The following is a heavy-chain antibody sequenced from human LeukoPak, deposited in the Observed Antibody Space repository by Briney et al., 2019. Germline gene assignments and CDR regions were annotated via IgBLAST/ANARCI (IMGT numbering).Heavy chain of an antibody. CDR3: AKDDSSGYRWYFDL. CDR2: ISWNSGSI. CDR1: GFTFDDYA. V-gene: IGHV3-9*01. J-gene: IGHJ2*01. Sequence: SLRLSCAASGFTFDDYAMHWVRQAPGKGLEWVSGISWNSGSIGYADSVKGRFTISRDNAKNSLYLQMNSLRAEDTALYYCAKDDSSGYRWYFDLWGRGTLVTVSS. D-gene: IGHD3-22*01.